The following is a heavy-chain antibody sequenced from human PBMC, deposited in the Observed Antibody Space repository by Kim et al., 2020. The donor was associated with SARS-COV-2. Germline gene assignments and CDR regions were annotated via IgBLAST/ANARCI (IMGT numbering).Heavy chain of an antibody. J-gene: IGHJ4*02. Sequence: SVKVSCKASGGTFSSYAISWVRQAPGQGLEWMGRIIPILGIANYAQKFQGRVTITADKSTSTAYMELSSLRSEDTAVYYCARDKSGSYEYFDYWGQGTLVTVSS. D-gene: IGHD1-26*01. CDR3: ARDKSGSYEYFDY. V-gene: IGHV1-69*04. CDR1: GGTFSSYA. CDR2: IIPILGIA.